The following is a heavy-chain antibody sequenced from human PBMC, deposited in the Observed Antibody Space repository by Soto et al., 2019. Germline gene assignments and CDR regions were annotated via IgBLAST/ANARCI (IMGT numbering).Heavy chain of an antibody. CDR3: ARGGEGLLWFGEFTPGYYGMDV. J-gene: IGHJ6*02. D-gene: IGHD3-10*01. CDR2: IYYSGST. V-gene: IGHV4-31*03. CDR1: GGSISSGGYY. Sequence: PSETLSLTCTVSGGSISSGGYYWSWIRQHPGKGLEWIGYIYYSGSTYYSPSLKSRVTISVDTSKNQFSLKLSSVTAADTAAYYCARGGEGLLWFGEFTPGYYGMDVWGQGTTVTVSS.